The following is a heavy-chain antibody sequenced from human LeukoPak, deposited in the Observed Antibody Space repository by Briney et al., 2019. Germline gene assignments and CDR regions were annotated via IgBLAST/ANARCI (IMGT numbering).Heavy chain of an antibody. CDR1: GGSISSYY. CDR2: SSYSGST. CDR3: ARAGWHNHGELFDY. J-gene: IGHJ4*02. V-gene: IGHV4-59*01. Sequence: KPSETLSLTCTVSGGSISSYYWNWIRQPPGKGLEWIGYSSYSGSTNYNPSLKSRVTISVETSKNQFSLKLTSVTAADTAVYYCARAGWHNHGELFDYWGQGTLVTVSS. D-gene: IGHD3-10*01.